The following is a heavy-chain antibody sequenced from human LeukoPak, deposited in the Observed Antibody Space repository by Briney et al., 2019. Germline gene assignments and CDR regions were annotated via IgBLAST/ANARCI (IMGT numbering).Heavy chain of an antibody. CDR2: ISYSGST. Sequence: SETVSLTCTVSGGSISSSSYYWGWIRQPPGKGLEWIGSISYSGSTYYNPSLKSRVTMSVDTSKSHFALKVSSVTAADTAVYYCARLQGRAVVIDYWGQGTLVIVSS. V-gene: IGHV4-39*02. CDR1: GGSISSSSYY. J-gene: IGHJ4*02. D-gene: IGHD6-19*01. CDR3: ARLQGRAVVIDY.